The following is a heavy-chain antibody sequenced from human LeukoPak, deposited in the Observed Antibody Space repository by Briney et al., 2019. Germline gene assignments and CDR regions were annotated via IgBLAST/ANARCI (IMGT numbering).Heavy chain of an antibody. V-gene: IGHV3-15*01. CDR3: TTPELGNYDFWSGKED. J-gene: IGHJ4*02. CDR1: GFTFSNAW. Sequence: PGGALRLSCAASGFTFSNAWMSWVRQAPGKGLEWVGRIKSKTDGGTTDYAAPVKGRFTISRYDSKNTLYLQMNSLKTEDTAVYYCTTPELGNYDFWSGKEDWGQGTLVTVSS. CDR2: IKSKTDGGTT. D-gene: IGHD3-3*01.